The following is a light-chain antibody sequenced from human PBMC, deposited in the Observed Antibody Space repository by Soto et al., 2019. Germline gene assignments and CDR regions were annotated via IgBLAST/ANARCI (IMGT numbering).Light chain of an antibody. V-gene: IGKV3-15*01. J-gene: IGKJ5*01. Sequence: EMVMTQSPDTLFVSLGEGATLSCRASQSVSSHLAWYQHKPGQAPRLLIYGASTRASGIPARFSGSGSETDFTLTISSLQSEDSAAYYCHQYHNWPPITFGQGTRLEIK. CDR2: GAS. CDR1: QSVSSH. CDR3: HQYHNWPPIT.